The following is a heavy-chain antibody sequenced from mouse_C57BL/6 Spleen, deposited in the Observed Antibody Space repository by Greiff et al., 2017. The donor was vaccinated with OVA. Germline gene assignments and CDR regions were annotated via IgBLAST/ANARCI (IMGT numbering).Heavy chain of an antibody. CDR2: IYPGSGST. CDR1: GYTFTSYW. Sequence: QVQLQQPGAELVKPGASVKMSCKASGYTFTSYWITWVKQRPGQGLEWIGDIYPGSGSTNYNEKFKSKATLTVDTSSSTAYMQLSSLTSEDAAVYYCAREGNYGGYFDVWGTGTTVTVSA. V-gene: IGHV1-55*01. J-gene: IGHJ1*03. CDR3: AREGNYGGYFDV. D-gene: IGHD1-1*01.